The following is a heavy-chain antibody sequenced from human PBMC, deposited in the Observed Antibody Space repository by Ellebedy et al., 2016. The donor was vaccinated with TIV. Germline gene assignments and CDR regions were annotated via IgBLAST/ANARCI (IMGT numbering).Heavy chain of an antibody. Sequence: GGSLRLSCAASGFTFSSYEMNWVRQAPGKGLEWVSVIYSGGSTYYADSVKGRFTISRDNSKNTLYLQMNSLRAEDTAVYYCARGLAAVTTSEVDYWGQGTLVTVSS. CDR2: IYSGGST. CDR3: ARGLAAVTTSEVDY. CDR1: GFTFSSYE. V-gene: IGHV3-66*01. J-gene: IGHJ4*02. D-gene: IGHD4-17*01.